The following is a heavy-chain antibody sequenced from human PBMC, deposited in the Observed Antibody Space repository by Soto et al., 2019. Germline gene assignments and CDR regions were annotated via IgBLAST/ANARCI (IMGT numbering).Heavy chain of an antibody. V-gene: IGHV3-23*01. D-gene: IGHD6-13*01. J-gene: IGHJ4*02. CDR1: GFTFSNYA. CDR2: ITGSGGGT. CDR3: ANLPLTAAGFDY. Sequence: EVQLLESGGGLVQPGGSLRLSCAASGFTFSNYAMTWVRQAPGKGLEWVSVITGSGGGTYFVDYVKGRFTISRDNSKDTVYLQMNSLRAEDTAVYYWANLPLTAAGFDYWGQGTLVTVSS.